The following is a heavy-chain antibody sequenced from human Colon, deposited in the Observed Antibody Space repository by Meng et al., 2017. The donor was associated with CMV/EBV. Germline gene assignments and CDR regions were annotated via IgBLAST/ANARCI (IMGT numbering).Heavy chain of an antibody. D-gene: IGHD2-15*01. CDR2: IGGGAGVT. J-gene: IGHJ4*02. CDR3: ARGRRDIGFDS. CDR1: GFSISDYY. Sequence: QVHLVESGGGWVKPGGSLRLSCAASGFSISDYYVSWIRQAPGKGLEWISYIGGGAGVTYYADSLEGRFTISRDNARQSLYLQMATLRVEDTAIYYCARGRRDIGFDSWGQGALVTVSS. V-gene: IGHV3-11*01.